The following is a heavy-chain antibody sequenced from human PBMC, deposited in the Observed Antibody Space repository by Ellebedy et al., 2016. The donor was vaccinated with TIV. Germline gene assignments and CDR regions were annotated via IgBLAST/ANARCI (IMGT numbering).Heavy chain of an antibody. D-gene: IGHD1-26*01. CDR3: TREGSGSPKGAFDI. CDR1: GGTFSTYA. J-gene: IGHJ3*02. Sequence: SVKVSXXGSGGTFSTYAISWVRQAPGQRLEWMGGVTPLFGIPEYAQQFQGRVAITADESSSTAYMELTSLKFDDTAVYYCTREGSGSPKGAFDIWGQGTMVTVSS. CDR2: VTPLFGIP. V-gene: IGHV1-69*13.